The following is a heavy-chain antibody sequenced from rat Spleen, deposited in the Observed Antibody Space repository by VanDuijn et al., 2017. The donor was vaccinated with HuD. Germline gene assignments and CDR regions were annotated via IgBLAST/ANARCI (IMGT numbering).Heavy chain of an antibody. J-gene: IGHJ2*01. CDR1: GFTFHNYW. CDR3: ARRHYGYTDYFDY. CDR2: ISYEGSST. D-gene: IGHD1-9*01. Sequence: EVQLVESGGGLVQPGRSLKLSCVASGFTFHNYWMTWIRQAPGKGLEWIASISYEGSSTYYGDSVKGRFTISRDNAKTTLSLQMDSLRSEDTATYYCARRHYGYTDYFDYWGQGVMVTVSS. V-gene: IGHV5-31*01.